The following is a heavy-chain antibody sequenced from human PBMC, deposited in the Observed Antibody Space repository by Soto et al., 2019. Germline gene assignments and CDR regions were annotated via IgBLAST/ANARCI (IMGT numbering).Heavy chain of an antibody. CDR3: VSRSPHTY. CDR2: ISFDVNNK. V-gene: IGHV3-30-3*01. Sequence: GGSLRLSCAASGFIFTSYAMHWVRQAPGKGLEWVALISFDVNNKYYADSVKGRFTISRDNSKNTVYLQVNSLRPDDTAVYYCVSRSPHTYWGQGTLVTGSS. CDR1: GFIFTSYA. J-gene: IGHJ4*01.